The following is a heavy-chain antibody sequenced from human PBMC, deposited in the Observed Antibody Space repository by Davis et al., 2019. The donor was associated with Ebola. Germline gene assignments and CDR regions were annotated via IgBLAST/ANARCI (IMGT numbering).Heavy chain of an antibody. CDR1: GYSFTSYW. Sequence: GESLKISCKGSGYSFTSYWISWVRQMPGKGLEWMGRIDPSDSYTNYSPSFQGHVTISADKSISTAYLQWSSLKASDTAMYYCAKQEYSYGYYYYYYYGMDVWGQGTTVTVSS. D-gene: IGHD5-18*01. V-gene: IGHV5-10-1*01. CDR2: IDPSDSYT. CDR3: AKQEYSYGYYYYYYYGMDV. J-gene: IGHJ6*02.